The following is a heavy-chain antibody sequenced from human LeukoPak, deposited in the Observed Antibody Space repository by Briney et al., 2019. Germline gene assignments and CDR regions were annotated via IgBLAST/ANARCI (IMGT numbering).Heavy chain of an antibody. D-gene: IGHD6-19*01. CDR1: GGSISSYY. CDR3: ASQGSGWSHFDY. V-gene: IGHV4-59*01. J-gene: IGHJ4*02. CDR2: IYYSGST. Sequence: SETLSLTCTVSGGSISSYYWSWIRQPPGKGLEWIGYIYYSGSTNYNPSLKSRVTISVDTSKNQFSLKLSSVTAADTAVYHCASQGSGWSHFDYWGQGTLVTVSS.